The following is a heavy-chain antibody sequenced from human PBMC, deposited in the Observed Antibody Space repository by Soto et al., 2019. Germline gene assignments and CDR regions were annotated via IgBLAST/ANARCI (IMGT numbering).Heavy chain of an antibody. CDR3: AISLGYCSGGSCYDYYYGMDV. CDR1: GYTFTSYA. D-gene: IGHD2-15*01. Sequence: VQLVQSGAEVKKPGASVKVSCKASGYTFTSYAMHWVRQAPGQRLEWMGWINAGNGNTKYSQKFQGRVTITRDTSASTAYMELSSLRSEDTAVYYCAISLGYCSGGSCYDYYYGMDVWGQGTTVTVSS. CDR2: INAGNGNT. J-gene: IGHJ6*02. V-gene: IGHV1-3*01.